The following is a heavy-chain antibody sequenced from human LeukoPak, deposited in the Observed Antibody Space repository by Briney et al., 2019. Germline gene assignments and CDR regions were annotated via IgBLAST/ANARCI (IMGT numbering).Heavy chain of an antibody. Sequence: PGRSLRLSCAASGFTFDDYVMPCVRQARGKGLEWVTGIGWNRCSIAYADSVKGRFTITRDNDNNSLYLQMNSLRAEDMALYYCVKVSSSSALGYFDYWGQGTLVTVSS. CDR1: GFTFDDYV. J-gene: IGHJ4*02. CDR3: VKVSSSSALGYFDY. V-gene: IGHV3-9*03. CDR2: IGWNRCSI. D-gene: IGHD6-6*01.